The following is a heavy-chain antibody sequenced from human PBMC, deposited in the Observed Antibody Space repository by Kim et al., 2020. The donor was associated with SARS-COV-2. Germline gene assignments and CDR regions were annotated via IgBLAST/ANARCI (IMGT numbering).Heavy chain of an antibody. V-gene: IGHV3-15*01. D-gene: IGHD2-15*01. CDR1: GFTFSNAW. CDR3: TTVRPVVAAKIGYYYGMDV. Sequence: GGSLRLSCAASGFTFSNAWMSWVRQAPGKGLEWVGRIKSKTDGGTTDYAAPVKGRFTISRDDSKNTLYLQMNSLKTEDTAVYYCTTVRPVVAAKIGYYYGMDVWGQGTTVTVSS. CDR2: IKSKTDGGTT. J-gene: IGHJ6*02.